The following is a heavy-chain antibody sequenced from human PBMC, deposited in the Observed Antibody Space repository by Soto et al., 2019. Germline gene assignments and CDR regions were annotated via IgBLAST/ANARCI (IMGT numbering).Heavy chain of an antibody. Sequence: PSETLSLTCIVSGVSVISYTCIFFRQPANKGLEWIGRVFSSVSATYNPSLKSRVTITMDTPENRISLKLDSVTAAGAGVYYCARDGMTTGDTWGPGTAVTVSS. CDR2: VFSSVSA. CDR3: ARDGMTTGDT. CDR1: GVSVISYT. J-gene: IGHJ4*02. V-gene: IGHV4-4*07. D-gene: IGHD2-21*02.